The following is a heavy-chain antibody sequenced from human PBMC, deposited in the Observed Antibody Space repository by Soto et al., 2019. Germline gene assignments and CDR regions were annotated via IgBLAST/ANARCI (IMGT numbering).Heavy chain of an antibody. V-gene: IGHV1-69*13. Sequence: SVKVSCKASGGTFSSYAISWVRQAPGQGLEWMGGIIPIFGTANYAQKFQGRVTITADESTSTAYMELSSLRSEDTAVYYCARGGIDIVVVPAAAQLDYWGQGTLVTVSS. CDR3: ARGGIDIVVVPAAAQLDY. J-gene: IGHJ4*02. D-gene: IGHD2-2*01. CDR2: IIPIFGTA. CDR1: GGTFSSYA.